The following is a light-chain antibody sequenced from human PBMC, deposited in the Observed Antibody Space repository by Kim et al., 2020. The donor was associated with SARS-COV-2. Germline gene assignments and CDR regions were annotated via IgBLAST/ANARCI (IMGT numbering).Light chain of an antibody. V-gene: IGLV1-44*01. CDR2: SNN. Sequence: ELTQPPSASGIPGQRVTISCSGSSSNIGSNTVNWYQQLPGTAPKLLIYSNNQRPSGVPDRFSGSKSGTSASLAISGLQSEDEADYYCAAWDDSLNGVFGGGTQLTVL. CDR3: AAWDDSLNGV. CDR1: SSNIGSNT. J-gene: IGLJ3*02.